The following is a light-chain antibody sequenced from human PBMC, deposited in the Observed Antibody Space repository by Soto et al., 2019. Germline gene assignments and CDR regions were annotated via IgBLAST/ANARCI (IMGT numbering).Light chain of an antibody. CDR3: QQHSNWPPEVT. V-gene: IGKV3-11*01. CDR1: RSLRSS. Sequence: EIVLTQSPDTLSLSPGERATLSCRVSRSLRSSLAWYQQKPGQAPRLLIYDASNRATGIPARFSGSGSGTDFTLTISSLAPEDFAVYYCQQHSNWPPEVTFGRGTKVDIK. J-gene: IGKJ3*01. CDR2: DAS.